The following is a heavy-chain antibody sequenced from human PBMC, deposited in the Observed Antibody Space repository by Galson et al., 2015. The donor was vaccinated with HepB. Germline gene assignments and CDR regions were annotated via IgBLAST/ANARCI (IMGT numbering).Heavy chain of an antibody. CDR1: GGSFNNLA. Sequence: SVKVSCKASGGSFNNLAIHWVRQAPGQGLEWMGGIIPMFGTANYVPKFQGRVSITADESTSTVNMEVSNLRYEDSAVYYCVGVMAEAGRVDYMDVWGKGTPVTVSS. CDR2: IIPMFGTA. V-gene: IGHV1-69*13. D-gene: IGHD6-13*01. J-gene: IGHJ6*03. CDR3: VGVMAEAGRVDYMDV.